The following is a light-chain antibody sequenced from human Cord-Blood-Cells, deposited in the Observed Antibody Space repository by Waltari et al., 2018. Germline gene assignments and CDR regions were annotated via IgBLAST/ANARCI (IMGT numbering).Light chain of an antibody. CDR2: SES. CDR3: HRTYNAPPYT. J-gene: IGKJ2*01. Sequence: DIQLTQSPSSLAASVGDRVTITCRVSQGISSYLNWYWQKPGKDPKLLIYSESNLQSGVASRFGGSGSGTDITLTHSSLQPEDVATYYGHRTYNAPPYTFGQGTKLENK. CDR1: QGISSY. V-gene: IGKV1-27*01.